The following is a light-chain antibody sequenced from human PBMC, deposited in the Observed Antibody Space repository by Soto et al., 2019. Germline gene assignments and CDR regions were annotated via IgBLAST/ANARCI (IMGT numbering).Light chain of an antibody. Sequence: IQLTQSPSSLSASVGDRVTITCRASQGISSYLAWYQQKPGKAPKLLIYAASTLQSGVPSRFSGSGSGTDFTLTISSLQPEDFATYYCQQLNCYPPGLTFGGGTKVEIK. J-gene: IGKJ4*01. CDR2: AAS. V-gene: IGKV1-9*01. CDR3: QQLNCYPPGLT. CDR1: QGISSY.